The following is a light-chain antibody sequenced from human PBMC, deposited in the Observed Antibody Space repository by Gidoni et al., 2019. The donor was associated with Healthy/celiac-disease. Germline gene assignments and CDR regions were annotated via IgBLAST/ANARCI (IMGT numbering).Light chain of an antibody. CDR2: AAS. Sequence: AIRMTQSPSSFSASTGARVTITCRASQGISSYLAWYHQKPGKAPKLLIYAASTLQSGVPSRFSGSGSGTDFTLTISCMQSEDFATYYCQQYYSYPQTFGQGTKVEIK. J-gene: IGKJ1*01. CDR3: QQYYSYPQT. CDR1: QGISSY. V-gene: IGKV1-8*01.